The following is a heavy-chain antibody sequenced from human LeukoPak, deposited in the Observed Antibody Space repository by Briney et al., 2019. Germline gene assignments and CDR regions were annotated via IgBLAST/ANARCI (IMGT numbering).Heavy chain of an antibody. CDR3: ARGEGDSGGNFVGDY. CDR1: GFTFSSYS. Sequence: GGSLRLSCAASGFTFSSYSMNWVRQAPGKGLEWVSSISSSSNYIYYADSVKGRFTLSRDNAKNSLWLQMNSLRAGDTAVYYCARGEGDSGGNFVGDYWGQGTLVTVSS. D-gene: IGHD4-23*01. V-gene: IGHV3-21*01. CDR2: ISSSSNYI. J-gene: IGHJ4*02.